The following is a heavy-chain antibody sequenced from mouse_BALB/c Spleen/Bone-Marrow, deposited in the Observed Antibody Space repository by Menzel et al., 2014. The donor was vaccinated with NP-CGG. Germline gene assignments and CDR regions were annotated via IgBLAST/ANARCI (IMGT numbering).Heavy chain of an antibody. J-gene: IGHJ3*01. CDR3: ARPYRYDKEFAY. Sequence: QVKLVESGAELAKPGASVKMSCKASGFPFTTYWMHWFKQRPGQGLEWIGYIDPSTGHTEYNQNFKDKATLTADKSSSTAYMQLSSLTSEDSAVYYCARPYRYDKEFAYWGQGTLVTVSA. D-gene: IGHD2-14*01. V-gene: IGHV1-7*01. CDR2: IDPSTGHT. CDR1: GFPFTTYW.